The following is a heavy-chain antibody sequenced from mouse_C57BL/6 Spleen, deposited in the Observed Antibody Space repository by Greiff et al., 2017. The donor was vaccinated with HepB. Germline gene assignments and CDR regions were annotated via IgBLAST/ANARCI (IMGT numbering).Heavy chain of an antibody. J-gene: IGHJ1*03. CDR3: ARTTTVVYWYFDV. Sequence: QVQLQQPGAELVKPGASVKLSCKASGYTFTSYWMHWVKQRPGQGLEWIGMIHPNSGSTNYNEKFKSKATLTVDKSSSTAYMQLSSLTSEDSAVYYCARTTTVVYWYFDVWGTGTTVTVSS. D-gene: IGHD1-1*01. CDR2: IHPNSGST. V-gene: IGHV1-64*01. CDR1: GYTFTSYW.